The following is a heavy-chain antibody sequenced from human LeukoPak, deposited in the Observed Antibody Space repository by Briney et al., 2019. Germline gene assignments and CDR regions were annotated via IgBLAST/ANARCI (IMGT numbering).Heavy chain of an antibody. Sequence: PGGSLRLSCAASGFTFSSYWMSWVRQAPGKGLEWVANIKQDGSEKYYVDSVKGRFTISRDNAKNSLYLQMNSLRAEDTAVYYCARDLPPSDSHAYCGGDCFPGRWFDPWGQGTLVTVSS. CDR3: ARDLPPSDSHAYCGGDCFPGRWFDP. D-gene: IGHD2-21*02. J-gene: IGHJ5*02. CDR2: IKQDGSEK. V-gene: IGHV3-7*01. CDR1: GFTFSSYW.